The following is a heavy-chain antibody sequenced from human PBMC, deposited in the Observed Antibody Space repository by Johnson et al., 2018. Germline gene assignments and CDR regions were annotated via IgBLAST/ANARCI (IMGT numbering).Heavy chain of an antibody. CDR3: AGDLGKGRYFDY. CDR1: GFTFKKFG. CDR2: IWYDGNNK. J-gene: IGHJ4*02. D-gene: IGHD4-23*01. V-gene: IGHV3-33*01. Sequence: QVQLVESGGGVVQPGRSLRLSCAASGFTFKKFGMHWVRQAPGKGLEWVAGIWYDGNNKYYADSVKGRFTISRDNSKNTLYLQMNSLRVEDTAVYYCAGDLGKGRYFDYWCQGTLVTVSS.